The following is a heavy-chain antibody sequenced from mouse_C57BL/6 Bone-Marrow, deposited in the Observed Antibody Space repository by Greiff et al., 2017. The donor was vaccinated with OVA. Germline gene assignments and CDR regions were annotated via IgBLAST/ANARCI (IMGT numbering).Heavy chain of an antibody. D-gene: IGHD2-3*01. Sequence: DVKLVEPGGDLVKPGGSLKLSCAASGFTFSSYGMSWVRQTPGKRLEWVATISSGGSYTYYPDSVQGRFTISIDNAKNTLYLRMSSLKSEDTSMYYCARGYDGYCGGAMDYWGQGTSVTVSS. V-gene: IGHV5-6*02. CDR3: ARGYDGYCGGAMDY. CDR1: GFTFSSYG. CDR2: ISSGGSYT. J-gene: IGHJ4*01.